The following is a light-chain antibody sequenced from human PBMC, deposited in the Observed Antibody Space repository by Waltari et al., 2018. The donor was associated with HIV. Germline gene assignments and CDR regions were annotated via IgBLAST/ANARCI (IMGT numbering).Light chain of an antibody. Sequence: QSILTQPPSASGTPGQRVTISCSGSGSNIGSNTVNWYQLLPGTAPKLLIYSNNQRPSGVPDRFSGSKSGTSASLAISGLQSEDEADYYCAAWDDSLNGLFGTGTKVTVL. CDR1: GSNIGSNT. CDR2: SNN. CDR3: AAWDDSLNGL. V-gene: IGLV1-44*01. J-gene: IGLJ1*01.